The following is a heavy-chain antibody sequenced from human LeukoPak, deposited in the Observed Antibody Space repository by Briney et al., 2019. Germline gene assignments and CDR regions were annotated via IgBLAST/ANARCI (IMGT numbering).Heavy chain of an antibody. D-gene: IGHD2-21*02. J-gene: IGHJ4*02. CDR1: GFTFSSYG. CDR3: AKDGDYCGGDCYPEIDY. CDR2: FSGSGGST. V-gene: IGHV3-23*01. Sequence: PAGSLRLSCAAAGFTFSSYGLSWVRPAPGLWMHWVSAFSGSGGSTYYADSVKGRFTISRDNSKNTLYLQMNSLRAEDTAVYYCAKDGDYCGGDCYPEIDYWGQGTLVTVSS.